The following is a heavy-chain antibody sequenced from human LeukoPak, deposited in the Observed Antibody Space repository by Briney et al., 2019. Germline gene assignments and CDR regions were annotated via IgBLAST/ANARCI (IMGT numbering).Heavy chain of an antibody. CDR2: ISGSGGST. V-gene: IGHV3-23*01. Sequence: PGGSLRLSCAASGFTFSSYAMSWVRQAPGKGLEWVSAISGSGGSTYYADSVKGRFTLPRDNSKNTLYLQMNSLRDEDTAVYDCAKRDLGYCSGGSCYGFDYWGQGTLVTVSS. J-gene: IGHJ4*02. CDR3: AKRDLGYCSGGSCYGFDY. CDR1: GFTFSSYA. D-gene: IGHD2-15*01.